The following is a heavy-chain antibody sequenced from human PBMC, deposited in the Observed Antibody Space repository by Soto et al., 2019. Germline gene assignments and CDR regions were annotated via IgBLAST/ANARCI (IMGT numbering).Heavy chain of an antibody. V-gene: IGHV2-5*02. Sequence: QITLKESGPTLVKPTQTLTLTCTFSGFSLSTSGVGVGWIRQPPGKALEWLALIYWDDDKRYSPSLKSRLTISKDTSKNQVVHTMNHMDPGDTAPYYCSHYGGWPPDWGQGTLLTVSS. D-gene: IGHD6-19*01. CDR2: IYWDDDK. CDR3: SHYGGWPPD. CDR1: GFSLSTSGVG. J-gene: IGHJ4*02.